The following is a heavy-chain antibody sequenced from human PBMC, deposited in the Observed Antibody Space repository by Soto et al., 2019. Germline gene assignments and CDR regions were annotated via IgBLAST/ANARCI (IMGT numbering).Heavy chain of an antibody. CDR1: GYTFTSYG. CDR3: ARDLGLVGANLGMDV. Sequence: QVQLVQSGAEVKKPGASVKVSCKASGYTFTSYGISWVRQAPGQGLEWMGWISAYNGNTNYAQKLQGIVTMTAVTSESTAYMEWRSLRSDDMAVYYCARDLGLVGANLGMDVWGQGTTVTVSS. V-gene: IGHV1-18*03. CDR2: ISAYNGNT. D-gene: IGHD1-26*01. J-gene: IGHJ6*02.